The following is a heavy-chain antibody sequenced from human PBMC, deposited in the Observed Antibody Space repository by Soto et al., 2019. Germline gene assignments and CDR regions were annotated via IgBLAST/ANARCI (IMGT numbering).Heavy chain of an antibody. V-gene: IGHV3-30-3*01. CDR3: ARHLYGMDV. Sequence: PGGYLRLSCAASGFTSSSYAMHWVRQAPGKGLEWVAVISYDGSNKYYADSVKGRFTISRDNSKNTLYLQMNSLRAEDTAVYYCARHLYGMDVRRQGTTVTVSS. J-gene: IGHJ6*02. CDR2: ISYDGSNK. CDR1: GFTSSSYA.